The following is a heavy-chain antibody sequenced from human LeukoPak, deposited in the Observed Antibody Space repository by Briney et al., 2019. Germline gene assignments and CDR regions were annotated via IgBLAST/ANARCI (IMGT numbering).Heavy chain of an antibody. J-gene: IGHJ4*02. CDR3: ARASKRDYVGYFDY. Sequence: GGSLLLSCAASGFTFSSYGMHWVRQPPGKGLEWVAVIWYDGSNKYYADSVKGRFTISRDNSKNTLYLQMNSLRAEDTAVYYCARASKRDYVGYFDYWGQGTLVTVSS. CDR1: GFTFSSYG. CDR2: IWYDGSNK. D-gene: IGHD4-17*01. V-gene: IGHV3-33*01.